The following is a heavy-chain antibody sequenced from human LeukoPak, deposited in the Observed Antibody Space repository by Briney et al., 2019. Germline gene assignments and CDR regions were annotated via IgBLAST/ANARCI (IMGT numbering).Heavy chain of an antibody. D-gene: IGHD1-26*01. J-gene: IGHJ4*02. Sequence: GGSLRLSCAASGFTFSAYYVSWIRQAPGKGLEWASYISASGYAMYYADSVRGRFTISRDNAKNSLYLQMNSLRAEDTAVYYCARDRLLGAGATGYWGQGTLVTVSS. CDR2: ISASGYAM. CDR1: GFTFSAYY. CDR3: ARDRLLGAGATGY. V-gene: IGHV3-11*04.